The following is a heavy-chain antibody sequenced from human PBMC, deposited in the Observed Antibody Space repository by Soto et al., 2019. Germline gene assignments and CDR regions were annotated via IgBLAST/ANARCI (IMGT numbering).Heavy chain of an antibody. J-gene: IGHJ4*02. CDR1: GFSLTTRGVG. V-gene: IGHV2-5*02. CDR3: AHRPSYCSGGSCYSGFDY. CDR2: IYWDDDE. Sequence: SGPTLVNPTQTLTLTCTFSGFSLTTRGVGVGWIRQPPGKALEWLALIYWDDDEGYSPSLESRLTITKDTSKNQVVLTMTNMDPVDTATYYCAHRPSYCSGGSCYSGFDYWGQGTLVTVSS. D-gene: IGHD2-15*01.